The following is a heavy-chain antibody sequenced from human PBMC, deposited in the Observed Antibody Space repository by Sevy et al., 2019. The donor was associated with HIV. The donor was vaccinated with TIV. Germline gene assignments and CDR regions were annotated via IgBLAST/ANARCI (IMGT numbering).Heavy chain of an antibody. Sequence: ASVKVSCKASGYTFTSYGISWVRQAPGQGLEWMGWISAYNGNTNYAQKLQGRVTMTTDTSTSTAYMELRSLRSDDTAVYYCARVTVLEWLLSENYFDYWGQGTLVTVSS. V-gene: IGHV1-18*01. J-gene: IGHJ4*02. CDR2: ISAYNGNT. CDR1: GYTFTSYG. CDR3: ARVTVLEWLLSENYFDY. D-gene: IGHD3-3*01.